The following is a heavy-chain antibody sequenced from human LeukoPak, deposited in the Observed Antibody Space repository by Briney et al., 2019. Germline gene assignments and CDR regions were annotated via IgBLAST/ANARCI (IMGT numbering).Heavy chain of an antibody. D-gene: IGHD6-13*01. Sequence: GGSLRLSCAASGFTFSSYAMHWVRQAPGKGLEWVAVISYDGSNKYYADSVKGRFTISRDNSKNTLYLQMNSLRAEDTAVYYCAKDHICYSSSCTSGDFQHWGQGTLVTVSS. CDR3: AKDHICYSSSCTSGDFQH. CDR2: ISYDGSNK. V-gene: IGHV3-30-3*01. CDR1: GFTFSSYA. J-gene: IGHJ1*01.